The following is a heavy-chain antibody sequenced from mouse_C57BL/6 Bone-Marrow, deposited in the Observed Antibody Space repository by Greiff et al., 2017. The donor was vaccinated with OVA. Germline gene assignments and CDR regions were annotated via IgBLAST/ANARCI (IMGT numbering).Heavy chain of an antibody. CDR1: GYTFTDYE. Sequence: VQLQQSGAELVRPGASVTLSCKASGYTFTDYEMHWVKQTPVHGLEWIGAIDPETGGTAYNQKFKGKAILTADKSSSTAYMELRSLTSEDSAVYYCTRKPNWPFDYWGQGTTLTVSS. CDR3: TRKPNWPFDY. D-gene: IGHD4-1*01. CDR2: IDPETGGT. V-gene: IGHV1-15*01. J-gene: IGHJ2*01.